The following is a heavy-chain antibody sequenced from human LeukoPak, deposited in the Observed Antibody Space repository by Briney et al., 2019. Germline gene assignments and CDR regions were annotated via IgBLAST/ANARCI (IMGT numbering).Heavy chain of an antibody. Sequence: GGSLRLSCAGSGFTFSSYSINWVRQAPGKGLEWVAVIWYDGSNKYYADSVKGRFTISRDNSKNTLYLQMNSLRAEDTAVYYCARDLHDSSGYYYDYFDYWGQGTLVTVSS. V-gene: IGHV3-33*08. CDR3: ARDLHDSSGYYYDYFDY. CDR2: IWYDGSNK. J-gene: IGHJ4*02. CDR1: GFTFSSYS. D-gene: IGHD3-22*01.